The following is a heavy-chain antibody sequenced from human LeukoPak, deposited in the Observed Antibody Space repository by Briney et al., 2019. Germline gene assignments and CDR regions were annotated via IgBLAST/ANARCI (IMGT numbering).Heavy chain of an antibody. CDR1: GFTFSSYA. V-gene: IGHV3-23*01. CDR2: ISGSGGST. Sequence: PGGSLRLSCAASGFTFSSYAMSWVHQAPGKGLEWVSAISGSGGSTYYADSVKGRFTISRDNSKNTLYLQMNSLRAEDTAVYYCAKDRDSYYDSSGYYSGYFDLWGRGTLVTVSS. J-gene: IGHJ2*01. D-gene: IGHD3-22*01. CDR3: AKDRDSYYDSSGYYSGYFDL.